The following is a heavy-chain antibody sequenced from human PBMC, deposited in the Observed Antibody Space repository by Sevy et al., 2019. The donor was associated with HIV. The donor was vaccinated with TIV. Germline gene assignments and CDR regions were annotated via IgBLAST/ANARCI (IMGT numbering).Heavy chain of an antibody. J-gene: IGHJ4*02. CDR1: GFTFSSYG. D-gene: IGHD6-19*01. CDR3: AKALLIHIAVAGPFDY. V-gene: IGHV3-30*18. CDR2: ISYDGSNK. Sequence: GGSLRLSCAASGFTFSSYGMHWVRQAPGKGLEWVAVISYDGSNKYYADSVKGRFTISRDNSKNTLYLQMNSLRAEDTAVYYCAKALLIHIAVAGPFDYWGQGTLVTVSS.